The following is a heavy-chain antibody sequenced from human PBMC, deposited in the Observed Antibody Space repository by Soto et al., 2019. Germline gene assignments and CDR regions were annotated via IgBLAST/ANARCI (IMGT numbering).Heavy chain of an antibody. CDR2: ISYDGSDK. CDR1: GCTFNSYG. J-gene: IGHJ4*02. D-gene: IGHD3-16*02. Sequence: GGSLRLSCAASGCTFNSYGMHWVRQAPGKGLEWVAVISYDGSDKYYADSVKGRFTISRDNSKYTLYLQMNSLRAEDTAVYYCSKDLDGLQGLVDSSFCFDYWGQGTLVTVSS. CDR3: SKDLDGLQGLVDSSFCFDY. V-gene: IGHV3-30*18.